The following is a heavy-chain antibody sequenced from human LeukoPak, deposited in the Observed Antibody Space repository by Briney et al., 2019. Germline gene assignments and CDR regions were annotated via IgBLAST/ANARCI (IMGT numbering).Heavy chain of an antibody. CDR2: ISSNGGST. V-gene: IGHV3-64*04. CDR1: GFTFSSYT. Sequence: GGSLRLSCSASGFTFSSYTMFWVRQAPGKGLEYVSAISSNGGSTYYADSVKGRFTISRDNAKNSLYLQMNSLRAEDTAVYYCARGLQVDAFDIWGQGTMVTVSS. CDR3: ARGLQVDAFDI. J-gene: IGHJ3*02. D-gene: IGHD1-1*01.